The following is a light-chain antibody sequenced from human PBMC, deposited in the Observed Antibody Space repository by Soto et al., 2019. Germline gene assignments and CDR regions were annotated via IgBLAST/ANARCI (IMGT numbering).Light chain of an antibody. CDR3: CSYAGAFTYA. CDR1: SSDVGGYSY. CDR2: DVS. J-gene: IGLJ1*01. V-gene: IGLV2-11*01. Sequence: QSVLTQPRSVSGSPGHSVTISCTGTSSDVGGYSYVSWCQQHPGKAPKLMISDVSKRPSGVPDRFSGSKFGNTASLTISGLQAEDEADYYCCSYAGAFTYAFGSGTKVTVL.